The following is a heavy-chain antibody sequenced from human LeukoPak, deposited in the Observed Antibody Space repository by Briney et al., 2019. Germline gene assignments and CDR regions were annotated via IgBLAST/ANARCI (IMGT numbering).Heavy chain of an antibody. CDR3: ARGGSSTSVYYYYYMDV. CDR2: IYTSGST. CDR1: GGSISSGSYY. D-gene: IGHD2-2*01. Sequence: TLSLTCTVSGGSISSGSYYWSWIRQPAGKGLEWIGRIYTSGSTNYNPSLKSRVTISVDTSKNQFSLKLSSVTAADTAVYYCARGGSSTSVYYYYYMDVWGKGTRSPSP. J-gene: IGHJ6*03. V-gene: IGHV4-61*02.